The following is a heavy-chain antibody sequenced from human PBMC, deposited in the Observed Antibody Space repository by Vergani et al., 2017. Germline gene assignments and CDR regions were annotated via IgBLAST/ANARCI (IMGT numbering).Heavy chain of an antibody. CDR1: EYSFGNYW. D-gene: IGHD1-1*01. CDR3: ARHTTYTDS. Sequence: EVELVQSGPEMRKPGESLKISCKGSEYSFGNYWIGWVRQMPGKGLEWMGIIYPADSDTRYSPSFQGQVTISADTSISTAFLQWARLKASDTALYYCARHTTYTDSWGQGTLVTVSS. V-gene: IGHV5-51*01. J-gene: IGHJ4*02. CDR2: IYPADSDT.